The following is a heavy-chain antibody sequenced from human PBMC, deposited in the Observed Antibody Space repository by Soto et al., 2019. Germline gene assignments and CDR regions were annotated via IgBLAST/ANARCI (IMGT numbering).Heavy chain of an antibody. J-gene: IGHJ4*02. Sequence: QVQLVQSGAEVKKPGSSVKVSCKASGGTFNTHTISWVRQAPGQGLEWMGGIIPIFGTTNYAQNFQGRVTITADESTSTAYMELSSLISEDTAVYYWARVSLRGHLLGHFDYWGQGTLVTVSS. CDR1: GGTFNTHT. CDR3: ARVSLRGHLLGHFDY. V-gene: IGHV1-69*01. D-gene: IGHD3-10*01. CDR2: IIPIFGTT.